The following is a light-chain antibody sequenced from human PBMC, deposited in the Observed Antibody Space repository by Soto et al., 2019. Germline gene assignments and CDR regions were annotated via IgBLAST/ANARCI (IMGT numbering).Light chain of an antibody. CDR2: DVN. V-gene: IGLV2-14*03. J-gene: IGLJ2*01. CDR1: SSDVGGYNY. CDR3: SSYTTSSPVI. Sequence: QSALTQPASVSGSPGQSITISCTGTSSDVGGYNYVSWYQHHPGKAPKLMIYDVNNRPSGVSNRFSGSKSGNTASLTISGLQAEDEADYYCSSYTTSSPVIFGGGTKLTV.